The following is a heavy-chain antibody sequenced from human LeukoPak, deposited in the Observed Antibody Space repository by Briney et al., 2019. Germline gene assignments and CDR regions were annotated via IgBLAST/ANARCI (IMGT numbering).Heavy chain of an antibody. Sequence: PGGSLRLSCAASGYTFGSYRMYWVRQAPGKGLVWVSRINNDGSSTIYADSVKGRFTISRDNAKNTLYLQMNSLRDDDTAVYYCVRDNGGEHLWGQGTLVTVSS. CDR2: INNDGSST. CDR3: VRDNGGEHL. CDR1: GYTFGSYR. V-gene: IGHV3-74*01. J-gene: IGHJ4*02. D-gene: IGHD3-16*01.